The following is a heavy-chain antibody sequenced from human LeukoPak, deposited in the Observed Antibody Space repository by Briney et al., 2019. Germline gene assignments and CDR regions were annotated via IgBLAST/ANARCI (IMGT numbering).Heavy chain of an antibody. CDR3: ASNQTPDDAFDI. V-gene: IGHV4-30-4*02. J-gene: IGHJ3*02. CDR1: GGSISSGDYY. CDR2: IYYSGST. Sequence: SETLSLTCTVSGGSISSGDYYWSWIRQPPGKGLEWIGYIYYSGSTYYNPSLKSRVTISVDTSKNQFSLKLSSVTAADTAVYYCASNQTPDDAFDIWGQGTMVTVSS.